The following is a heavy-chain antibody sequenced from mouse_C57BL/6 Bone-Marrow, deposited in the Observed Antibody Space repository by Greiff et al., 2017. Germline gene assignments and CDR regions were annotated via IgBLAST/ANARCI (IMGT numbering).Heavy chain of an antibody. CDR2: IYPGSGNT. V-gene: IGHV1-76*01. J-gene: IGHJ2*01. CDR3: AREGVLAYYFDY. Sequence: QVQLQQSGAELVRPGASVKLSCKASGYTFTDYYINWVKQRPGQGLEWIARIYPGSGNTYYNEKFKGKATLTAEKSSSTAYMQLSSLTSEDSAVYFCAREGVLAYYFDYWGQGTTLTVSS. CDR1: GYTFTDYY.